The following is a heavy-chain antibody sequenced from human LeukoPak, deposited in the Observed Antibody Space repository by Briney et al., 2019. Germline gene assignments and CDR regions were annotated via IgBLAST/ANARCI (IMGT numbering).Heavy chain of an antibody. V-gene: IGHV5-10-1*01. Sequence: DSLRISCKVSGYSFTSYWISWVRQMPGKGLEWMGRIDPSDSYTNYRPSFQGHVTISADKSISTAYLQWSSLKASDTAVYYCARRGSSGYYADTFDIWGQGTMVTVSP. D-gene: IGHD3-22*01. CDR3: ARRGSSGYYADTFDI. CDR1: GYSFTSYW. CDR2: IDPSDSYT. J-gene: IGHJ3*02.